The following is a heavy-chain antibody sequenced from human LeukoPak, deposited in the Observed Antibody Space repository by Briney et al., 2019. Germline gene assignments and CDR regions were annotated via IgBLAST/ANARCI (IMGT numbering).Heavy chain of an antibody. CDR1: GGTFSSYA. CDR2: IIPIFGTA. V-gene: IGHV1-69*05. J-gene: IGHJ3*02. Sequence: PRASVKVSCKASGGTFSSYAISWVRQAPGQGPEWMGGIIPIFGTANYAQKFQGRVTITTDESTSTAYMELSSLRSEDTAVYYCARDGYDILTGLGAFDIWGQGTMVTVSS. CDR3: ARDGYDILTGLGAFDI. D-gene: IGHD3-9*01.